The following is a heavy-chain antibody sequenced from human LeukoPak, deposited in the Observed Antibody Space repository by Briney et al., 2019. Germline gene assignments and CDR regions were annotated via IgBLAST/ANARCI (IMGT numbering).Heavy chain of an antibody. J-gene: IGHJ4*02. CDR1: GFTFSSYW. Sequence: GGSLRLSCAASGFTFSSYWMSWVRQAPGKGLEWVANIKQDGSEKYYVDSVKGRFTISRDNAKNSLYLQMNSLRAEDTAVYYCARAYRRDGYKTPDYWGQGTLVTVSS. CDR2: IKQDGSEK. D-gene: IGHD5-24*01. CDR3: ARAYRRDGYKTPDY. V-gene: IGHV3-7*01.